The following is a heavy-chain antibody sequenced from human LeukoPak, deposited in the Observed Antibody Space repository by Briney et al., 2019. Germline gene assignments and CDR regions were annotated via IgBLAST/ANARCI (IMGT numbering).Heavy chain of an antibody. CDR2: ISSSSSYI. J-gene: IGHJ4*02. CDR1: GFTFSIYS. V-gene: IGHV3-21*01. D-gene: IGHD3-16*01. Sequence: GGSLRLSCAASGFTFSIYSMNWVRQAPGKGLEWVSSISSSSSYIYYADSVKGRFTISRDNAKNSLYLQMNSLRAEDTAVYYCAREVRLGVQGYWGQGTLVTVSS. CDR3: AREVRLGVQGY.